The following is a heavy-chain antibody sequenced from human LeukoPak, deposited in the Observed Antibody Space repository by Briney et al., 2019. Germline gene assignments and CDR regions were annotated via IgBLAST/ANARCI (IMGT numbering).Heavy chain of an antibody. V-gene: IGHV4-39*07. CDR2: IYYSGST. CDR3: ARETSQKGAHYMDV. J-gene: IGHJ6*03. D-gene: IGHD3-16*01. CDR1: GGSISSSSYY. Sequence: SETLSLTCTVSGGSISSSSYYWGWIRPPPGKGLEWIGSIYYSGSTSYSPSLRSRVTISVATSKNQFSLKLSSVTAADTAVYYCARETSQKGAHYMDVWGKGTTVTISS.